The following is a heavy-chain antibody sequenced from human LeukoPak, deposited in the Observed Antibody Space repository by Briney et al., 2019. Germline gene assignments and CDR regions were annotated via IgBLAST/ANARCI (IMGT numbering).Heavy chain of an antibody. Sequence: SETLSLTCAVSGGSFGGYYWSWIRQPPGKGLEWIGEINHSGSTNYNPSPKSGVSISVDTSKNNFSLKRSSVPAADTAVYYCGGVYPPLAAAGTGVDYWGQGTLVTVSS. J-gene: IGHJ4*02. D-gene: IGHD6-13*01. V-gene: IGHV4-34*01. CDR1: GGSFGGYY. CDR2: INHSGST. CDR3: GGVYPPLAAAGTGVDY.